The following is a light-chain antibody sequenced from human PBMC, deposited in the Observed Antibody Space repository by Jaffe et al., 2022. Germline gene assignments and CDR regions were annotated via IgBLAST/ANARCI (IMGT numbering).Light chain of an antibody. V-gene: IGLV3-21*04. J-gene: IGLJ1*01. CDR2: YDI. CDR1: NIGSKS. Sequence: SYVLTQPPSVSVAPGKTARITCGGYNIGSKSVHWYQQKPGQAPVLVIYYDIDRPSGIPERFSGSNSGNTATLTISRVEAGDEADYYCQVWDSSSNHYVFGTGTKVTVL. CDR3: QVWDSSSNHYV.